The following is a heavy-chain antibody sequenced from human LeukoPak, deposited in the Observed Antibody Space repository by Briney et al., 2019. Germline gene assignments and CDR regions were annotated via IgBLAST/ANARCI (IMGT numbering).Heavy chain of an antibody. CDR2: IYYSGST. D-gene: IGHD5-24*01. J-gene: IGHJ4*02. Sequence: SETLSLTCGVSSEFFTGYYWGWIRQPPGKGLEWIGSIYYSGSTYYNPSLKSRVTISVDTSKNQFSLKLSSVTAADTAVYYCARRQRRDGYNAYFDYWGQGTLVTVSS. V-gene: IGHV4-39*01. CDR1: SEFFTGYY. CDR3: ARRQRRDGYNAYFDY.